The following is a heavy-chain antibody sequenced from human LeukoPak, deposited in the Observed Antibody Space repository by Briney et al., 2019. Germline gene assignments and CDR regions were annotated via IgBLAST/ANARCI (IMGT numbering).Heavy chain of an antibody. CDR3: ARRSEFGVLYYMDV. CDR1: GFTFSDYY. V-gene: IGHV3-11*04. D-gene: IGHD3-16*01. J-gene: IGHJ6*03. CDR2: ISSSGSTI. Sequence: GGSLRLSCAASGFTFSDYYMSWIRQAPGKGLEWVSYISSSGSTIYYADSVKGRFTISRDNAKNSLYLQMNSLRGEDTAVYYCARRSEFGVLYYMDVWGKGTTVTVSS.